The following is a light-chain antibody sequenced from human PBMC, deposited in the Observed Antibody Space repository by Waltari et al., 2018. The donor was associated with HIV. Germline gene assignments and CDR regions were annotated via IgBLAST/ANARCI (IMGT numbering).Light chain of an antibody. Sequence: QSALTQPASVPGPPGQSIALSCTGTSSDVGNYKYVSWYQQHPGKVPKLIIYEVSDRPSGISKRFSGSKSGNTAFLTISGLQPEDEADCYCCSYTDSHALVFGTGTTVTVL. CDR3: CSYTDSHALV. CDR2: EVS. J-gene: IGLJ1*01. CDR1: SSDVGNYKY. V-gene: IGLV2-14*01.